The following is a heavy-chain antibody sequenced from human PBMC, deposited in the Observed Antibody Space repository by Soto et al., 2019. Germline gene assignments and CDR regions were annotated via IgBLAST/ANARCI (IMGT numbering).Heavy chain of an antibody. V-gene: IGHV3-9*01. D-gene: IGHD7-27*01. CDR3: EKAHGGGYNWHRNWGRWYYFDY. Sequence: EVQLVESGGGLVQPGRSLRLSCAASGFTFDDYAMHWVRQAPGKGLEWVSGISWNSGSIGYADSVKGRFTISRDNAKNSLYLQMNSVRAEDTALYYCEKAHGGGYNWHRNWGRWYYFDYWGQGTLVTVSS. J-gene: IGHJ4*02. CDR2: ISWNSGSI. CDR1: GFTFDDYA.